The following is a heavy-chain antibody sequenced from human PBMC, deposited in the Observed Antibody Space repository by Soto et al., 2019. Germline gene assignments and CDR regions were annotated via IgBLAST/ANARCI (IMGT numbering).Heavy chain of an antibody. CDR3: ARDQTVIDSDAFDI. CDR2: IIPILGIA. V-gene: IGHV1-69*08. Sequence: QVQLVQSGAEVKKPGSSVKVSCKASGGTFSSYTISWVRQAPGQGLEWMGRIIPILGIANYAQKFQGRVTITADKSTSTAYMELSILRSEDTAVYYCARDQTVIDSDAFDIWGQGTMVTGSS. D-gene: IGHD3-22*01. J-gene: IGHJ3*02. CDR1: GGTFSSYT.